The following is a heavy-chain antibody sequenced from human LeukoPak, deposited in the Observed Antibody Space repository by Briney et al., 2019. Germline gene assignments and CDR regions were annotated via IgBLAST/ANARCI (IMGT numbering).Heavy chain of an antibody. V-gene: IGHV1-2*02. CDR1: GYTFTGYY. Sequence: ASVKVSCNASGYTFTGYYIHWVRQAPGQGLEWMAWINPDSGGTNYAQKFQGRVTMTRGTSISTAYMELSRLRSDDTAVYYCARGRLGTWFGELKAWGQGTLVTVSS. J-gene: IGHJ5*02. CDR2: INPDSGGT. D-gene: IGHD3-10*01. CDR3: ARGRLGTWFGELKA.